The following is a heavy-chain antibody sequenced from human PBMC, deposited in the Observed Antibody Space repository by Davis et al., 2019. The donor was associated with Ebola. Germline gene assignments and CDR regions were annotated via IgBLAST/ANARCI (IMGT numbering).Heavy chain of an antibody. CDR2: IGRTGADT. V-gene: IGHV3-23*01. CDR3: AKHIAPGIRAFDY. CDR1: GFTFSSDA. D-gene: IGHD6-13*01. Sequence: GGSLRLSCVASGFTFSSDAMSWVRQAPGKGLEWVSGIGRTGADTYYADSVRGRFTVSRDNSKNTLYLQMNSLRADDTAVYYCAKHIAPGIRAFDYWGQGALVTVSS. J-gene: IGHJ4*02.